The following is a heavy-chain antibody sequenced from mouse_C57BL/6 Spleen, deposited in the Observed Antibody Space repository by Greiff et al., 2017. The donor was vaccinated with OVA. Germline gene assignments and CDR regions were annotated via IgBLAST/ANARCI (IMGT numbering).Heavy chain of an antibody. CDR2: IDPETGGT. CDR1: GYTFTDYE. CDR3: ARWDYGRSYDDMDY. D-gene: IGHD1-1*01. Sequence: VQLQQSGAELVRPGASVTLSCKASGYTFTDYEMHWVKQTPVHGLEWIGAIDPETGGTAYNQKFKGKAILTADKSSSTAYMELSSLTSEDSAVYYCARWDYGRSYDDMDYWGQGTTVTVSS. J-gene: IGHJ4*01. V-gene: IGHV1-15*01.